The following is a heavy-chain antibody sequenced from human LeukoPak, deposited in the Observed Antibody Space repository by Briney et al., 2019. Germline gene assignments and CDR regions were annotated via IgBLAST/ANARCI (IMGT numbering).Heavy chain of an antibody. Sequence: GGSLRLSCAASGFTFRSYSMNWVRQAPGKGLEWVSFISGMSSTIYYADSVKGRFTISRDNAKDSVYLQMNSLRDEDTAVYYCARDSSDAYNPEPGYWGQGTLVTVSS. CDR1: GFTFRSYS. CDR3: ARDSSDAYNPEPGY. J-gene: IGHJ4*02. CDR2: ISGMSSTI. D-gene: IGHD5-24*01. V-gene: IGHV3-48*02.